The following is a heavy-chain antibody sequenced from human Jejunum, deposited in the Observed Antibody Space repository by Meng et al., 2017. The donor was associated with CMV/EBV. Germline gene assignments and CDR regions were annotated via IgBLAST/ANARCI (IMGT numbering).Heavy chain of an antibody. D-gene: IGHD3-10*01. CDR3: TKDQVLL. CDR2: ISYKGDNK. V-gene: IGHV3-30*02. Sequence: QGELVESGGGVVQPGGSLGLSFTPSGFTFSDYGMHWIRQAPGKGLEWVAFISYKGDNKYYADSVRGRFTISRDNSKNTLDLQMNSLRTEDTAVYYCTKDQVLLWGQGTLVTVSS. CDR1: GFTFSDYG. J-gene: IGHJ4*02.